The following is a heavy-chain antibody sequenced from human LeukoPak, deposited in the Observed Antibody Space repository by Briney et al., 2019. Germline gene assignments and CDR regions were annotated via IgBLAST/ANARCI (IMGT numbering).Heavy chain of an antibody. V-gene: IGHV4-34*01. CDR1: GGSFSGYY. D-gene: IGHD1-1*01. Sequence: PSETLSLTCAVYGGSFSGYYWTWIRQSPGKGLEWIGEINHTGSTNYSPSLESRVTISLDMSKNQFSLKLSSVTAADTAVYYCARPVPSRLGWFDPWGQGTLVTVSS. J-gene: IGHJ5*02. CDR3: ARPVPSRLGWFDP. CDR2: INHTGST.